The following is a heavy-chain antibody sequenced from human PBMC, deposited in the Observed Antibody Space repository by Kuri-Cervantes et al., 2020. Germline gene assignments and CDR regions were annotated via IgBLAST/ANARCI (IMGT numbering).Heavy chain of an antibody. Sequence: GGSLRLSCAASGFTFSDYYMSWIRQAPGKGLEWVSYISSSGSTIYYADSVKGRFTISRDNSKNTLYLQMNSLRAEDTAVYYCAKVQVGATLWDAFDIWGQGTMVTVSS. V-gene: IGHV3-11*04. CDR1: GFTFSDYY. J-gene: IGHJ3*02. CDR3: AKVQVGATLWDAFDI. D-gene: IGHD1-26*01. CDR2: ISSSGSTI.